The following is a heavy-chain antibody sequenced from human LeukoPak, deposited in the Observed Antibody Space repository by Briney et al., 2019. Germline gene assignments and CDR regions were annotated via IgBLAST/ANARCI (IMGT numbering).Heavy chain of an antibody. CDR2: ISSSGSTI. CDR1: GFTFSSYE. CDR3: AELGITMIGGV. D-gene: IGHD3-10*02. Sequence: GSLRLSCAASGFTFSSYEMNWVRQAPGKGLEWVSYISSSGSTIYYADSVKGRFTISRDNAKNSLYLQMDSLRAEDTAVYYCAELGITMIGGVWGKGTTVTISS. J-gene: IGHJ6*04. V-gene: IGHV3-48*03.